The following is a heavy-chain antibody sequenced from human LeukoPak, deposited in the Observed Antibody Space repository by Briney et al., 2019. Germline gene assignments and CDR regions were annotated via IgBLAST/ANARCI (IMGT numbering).Heavy chain of an antibody. Sequence: PGGSLRLSCAASGFTFSSYWMSWLRQAPGKGLEGVSYISSSGSTIYYADSVKGRFTISRDSANNSLYLQMNSLRAEDTAVYYCARDGIIAVAENWGQGTLVTVSS. CDR3: ARDGIIAVAEN. V-gene: IGHV3-11*01. D-gene: IGHD6-19*01. J-gene: IGHJ4*02. CDR2: ISSSGSTI. CDR1: GFTFSSYW.